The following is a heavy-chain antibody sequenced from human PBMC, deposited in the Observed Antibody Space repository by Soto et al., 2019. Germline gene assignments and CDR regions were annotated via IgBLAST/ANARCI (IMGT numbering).Heavy chain of an antibody. CDR2: LIVILGST. J-gene: IGHJ4*02. Sequence: SVKVSGKSSGGSFNGFAFSWVRQAPGEGLEWMGGLIVILGSTNYAQKFEGRVTITADEGSSAAYMEMSGLRSEDTAVYFCASGYYDSSGYSIDYWGQGTQVTVSS. D-gene: IGHD3-22*01. CDR1: GGSFNGFA. V-gene: IGHV1-69*13. CDR3: ASGYYDSSGYSIDY.